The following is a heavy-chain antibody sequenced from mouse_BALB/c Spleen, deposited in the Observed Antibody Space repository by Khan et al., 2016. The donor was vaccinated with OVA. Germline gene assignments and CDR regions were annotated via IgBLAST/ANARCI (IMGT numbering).Heavy chain of an antibody. V-gene: IGHV14-3*02. CDR1: GFNIKDTY. J-gene: IGHJ2*01. Sequence: VQLKQAGAELVKPGASVKLSCTASGFNIKDTYMHWVKQRPEQGLEWIGRIDPANGNTKYDEKFQGKATITADTSSNTAYMQLSSLTSEDTAVYYGARINAWGQGTTLTVSS. CDR2: IDPANGNT. CDR3: ARINA.